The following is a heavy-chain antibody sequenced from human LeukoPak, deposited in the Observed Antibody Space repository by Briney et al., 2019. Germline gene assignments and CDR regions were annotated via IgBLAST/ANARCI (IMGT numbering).Heavy chain of an antibody. CDR2: IYYSGST. CDR3: AGKTRHGSRPVPYYFDY. Sequence: SQTLSLTCTVSGGSISSGDYYWSWIRQPPGKGLEWIGYIYYSGSTYYNPSLKSRVTISVDTSKNQFSLKLGSVTAAGTAVYYSAGKTRHGSRPVPYYFDYWGQGTLVTVSS. J-gene: IGHJ4*02. CDR1: GGSISSGDYY. V-gene: IGHV4-30-4*01. D-gene: IGHD6-13*01.